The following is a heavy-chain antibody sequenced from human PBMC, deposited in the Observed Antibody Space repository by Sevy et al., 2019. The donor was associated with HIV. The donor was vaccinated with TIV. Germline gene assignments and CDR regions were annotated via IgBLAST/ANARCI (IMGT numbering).Heavy chain of an antibody. CDR1: GGSMYSAGYY. V-gene: IGHV4-31*03. Sequence: KQSQTLSLTCTVSGGSMYSAGYYWSWIRRPPGRGLEWIGYIHYNGRTFYNPSLKSRVVISVDTSKNQFSLNVTSVTAADTAAYYCARGHDSYYYVLDVWGQGTTVTVSS. J-gene: IGHJ6*02. CDR3: ARGHDSYYYVLDV. CDR2: IHYNGRT.